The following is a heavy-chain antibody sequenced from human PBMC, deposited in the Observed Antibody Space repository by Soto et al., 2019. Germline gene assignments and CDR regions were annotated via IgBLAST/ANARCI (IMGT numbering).Heavy chain of an antibody. CDR2: ISYDGSDK. CDR3: AKGLGELSPESYDY. D-gene: IGHD3-16*02. CDR1: GFTFNFYA. Sequence: GGSLRLSCTASGFTFNFYAMHWVRQAPGKGLEWVAVISYDGSDKYYADSVRGRFTISRDNSKNTLNLQMNSLRADDTAVYYCAKGLGELSPESYDYWSQGTLVTVS. J-gene: IGHJ4*02. V-gene: IGHV3-30*18.